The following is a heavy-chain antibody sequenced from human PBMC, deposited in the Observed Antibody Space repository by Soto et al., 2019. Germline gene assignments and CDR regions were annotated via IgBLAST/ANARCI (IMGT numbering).Heavy chain of an antibody. V-gene: IGHV3-23*01. Sequence: PGGSLRLSCAASGFTFRNYAMNWVRQAPGKGLEWVSGISVSGGTTYYADSVKGRFTVSGDNSKNTVFLQMNSLRAEDTAVYFCAKDISDFWSGSDYWGQGALVTVSS. CDR2: ISVSGGTT. J-gene: IGHJ4*02. CDR1: GFTFRNYA. CDR3: AKDISDFWSGSDY. D-gene: IGHD3-3*01.